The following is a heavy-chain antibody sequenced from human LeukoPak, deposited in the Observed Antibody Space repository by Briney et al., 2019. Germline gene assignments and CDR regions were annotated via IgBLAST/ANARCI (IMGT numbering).Heavy chain of an antibody. Sequence: PGGSLRLSCVASGFNFNAYGMNWVRQAPGKGLEWLAFLSDSGRAIHYADSVKGRFTISRDNAKNSLFLHMNTLTAEDTAVYYCARGHDSRGDYFDYWGQGTLVTVSS. CDR2: LSDSGRAI. CDR1: GFNFNAYG. D-gene: IGHD3-16*01. J-gene: IGHJ4*02. CDR3: ARGHDSRGDYFDY. V-gene: IGHV3-48*04.